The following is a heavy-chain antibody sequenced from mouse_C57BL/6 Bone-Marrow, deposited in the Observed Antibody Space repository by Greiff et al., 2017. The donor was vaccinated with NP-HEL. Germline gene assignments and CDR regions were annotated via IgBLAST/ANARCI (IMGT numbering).Heavy chain of an antibody. V-gene: IGHV1-59*01. J-gene: IGHJ4*01. Sequence: QLQQPGAELVRPGTSVKLSCKASGYTFTSYWMHWVKQRPGQGLEWIGVIDPSDSYTNYNQKFKGKATLTVDTYSSTAYMQLSSLTSEDSAVYYCARGDGYYVRYYYAMDDWGQGTSVTVSS. CDR2: IDPSDSYT. CDR1: GYTFTSYW. CDR3: ARGDGYYVRYYYAMDD. D-gene: IGHD2-3*01.